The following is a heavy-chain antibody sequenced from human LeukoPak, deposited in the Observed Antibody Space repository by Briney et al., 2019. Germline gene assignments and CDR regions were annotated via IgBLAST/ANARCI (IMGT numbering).Heavy chain of an antibody. CDR1: EFNFFSYG. CDR3: ARELSREVTLDY. V-gene: IGHV3-74*01. D-gene: IGHD2-21*02. Sequence: AGGSLRLSCVASEFNFFSYGMQWVRQAPGKGLVWVSRIFTDGTTTSYADSVKGRFTISRDNAKNTLYLEMKSLRVEDTAVYYCARELSREVTLDYWGQGTRVTVSP. CDR2: IFTDGTTT. J-gene: IGHJ4*01.